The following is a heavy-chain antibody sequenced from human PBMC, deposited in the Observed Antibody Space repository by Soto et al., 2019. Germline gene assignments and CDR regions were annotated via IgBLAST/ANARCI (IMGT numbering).Heavy chain of an antibody. Sequence: PSETRSLTCSVSAGSVSSGSDYWSWIRQPPGKGLEWIGYIYYSGSTNYNPSLKSRVTISVDTSKNQFSLKLSSVTAADTAVYYCELMRRDPGSGVYYYYGMDVWGQGTTVTVSS. D-gene: IGHD3-10*01. V-gene: IGHV4-61*01. J-gene: IGHJ6*02. CDR2: IYYSGST. CDR3: ELMRRDPGSGVYYYYGMDV. CDR1: AGSVSSGSDY.